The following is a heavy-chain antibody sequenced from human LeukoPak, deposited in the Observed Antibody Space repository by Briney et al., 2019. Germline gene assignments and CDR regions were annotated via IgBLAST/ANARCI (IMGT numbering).Heavy chain of an antibody. V-gene: IGHV4-39*07. J-gene: IGHJ5*02. D-gene: IGHD2-2*01. Sequence: SETLSLTCTVSGGSISSSSYYWSWIRQPPGKGLEWIGEINHSGSTNYNPSLKSRVTISVDTSKNQFSLKLSSVTAADTAVYYCARGRGIVVVPAAENWFDPWGQGTLVTVSS. CDR2: INHSGST. CDR3: ARGRGIVVVPAAENWFDP. CDR1: GGSISSSSYY.